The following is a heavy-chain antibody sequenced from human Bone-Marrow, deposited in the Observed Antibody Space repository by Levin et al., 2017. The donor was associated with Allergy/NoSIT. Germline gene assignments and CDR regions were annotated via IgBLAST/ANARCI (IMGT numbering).Heavy chain of an antibody. V-gene: IGHV3-7*01. CDR3: ARDVAGGWELPQGGPHAF. Sequence: LSGGSLRLSCTASGFTFENYWLTWVRQAPGKGLEWVANINQDGGDKYYVASVRGRFTISRDNAKNSVYLRMNRLRVEDTAVYYCARDVAGGWELPQGGPHAFWGQGTLVTVSS. D-gene: IGHD1-26*01. J-gene: IGHJ4*02. CDR2: INQDGGDK. CDR1: GFTFENYW.